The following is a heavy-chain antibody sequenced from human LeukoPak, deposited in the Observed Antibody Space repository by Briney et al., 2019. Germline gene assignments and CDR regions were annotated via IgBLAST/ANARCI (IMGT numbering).Heavy chain of an antibody. CDR2: IKEDGSET. CDR3: ARHLAGDSLYRHFDY. CDR1: AITFSNSW. D-gene: IGHD5/OR15-5a*01. J-gene: IGHJ4*02. Sequence: GGSLRLSCTASAITFSNSWMSWVRQAPGEGLEWVANIKEDGSETNYVDSVKGRFTISRDNAKNSLFLQMNSLRGEDTAICYCARHLAGDSLYRHFDYWGQGTLVTVSS. V-gene: IGHV3-7*04.